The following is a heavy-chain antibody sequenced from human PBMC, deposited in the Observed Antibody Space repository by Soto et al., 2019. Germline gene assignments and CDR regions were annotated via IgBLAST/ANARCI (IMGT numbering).Heavy chain of an antibody. CDR3: AKPIPYLWFGDSKGAGPFDI. CDR1: GFTFSSYA. Sequence: GGSLRLSCAASGFTFSSYAMSWVRQAPGKGLEWVSAISGSGGSTYYADSVKGRFTISRDNSKNTLYLQMNSLRAEDTAVYYCAKPIPYLWFGDSKGAGPFDIWGQGTMVTVSS. D-gene: IGHD3-10*01. J-gene: IGHJ3*02. CDR2: ISGSGGST. V-gene: IGHV3-23*01.